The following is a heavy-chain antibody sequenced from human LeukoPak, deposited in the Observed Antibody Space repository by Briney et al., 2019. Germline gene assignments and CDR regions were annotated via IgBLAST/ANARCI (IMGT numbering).Heavy chain of an antibody. CDR1: GGSFSGYY. D-gene: IGHD2-21*01. V-gene: IGHV4-59*08. J-gene: IGHJ5*02. CDR2: ISYSGST. Sequence: KPSETLSLTCAVYGGSFSGYYWSWIRQPPGKGLEWIAYISYSGSTDYNPSLRSRVTISVDTSKNQFSLKLSSVTAADTAVYYCARHLGGAQFDPWGQGTLVTVSS. CDR3: ARHLGGAQFDP.